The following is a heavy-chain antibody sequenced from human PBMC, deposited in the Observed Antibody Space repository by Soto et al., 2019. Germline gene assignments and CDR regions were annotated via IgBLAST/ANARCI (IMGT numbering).Heavy chain of an antibody. V-gene: IGHV3-21*01. D-gene: IGHD1-1*01. J-gene: IGHJ3*02. CDR3: ASRSSTGRGDAFDI. CDR2: ISSSSSYI. CDR1: GFTFSSYS. Sequence: GGSLRLSCAASGFTFSSYSMNWVRQAPGKGLEWVSSISSSSSYIYYADSVKGRFTISRDNAKNSLYLQMNSLRAEDTYGYYCASRSSTGRGDAFDIWGQGTMVTVSS.